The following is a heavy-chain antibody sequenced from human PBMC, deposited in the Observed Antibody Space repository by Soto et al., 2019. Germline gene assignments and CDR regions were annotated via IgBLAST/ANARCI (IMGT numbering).Heavy chain of an antibody. CDR3: ARDPRQHGYGDYYYYYCMDV. D-gene: IGHD4-17*01. CDR2: ISYDGSNK. Sequence: QVQLVESGGGVVQPGRSLRLSCAASGFTFSSYAMHWVRQAPGKGLEWVAVISYDGSNKYYADSVKGRFTISRDNSKNTRYLQMNSLRAEDTAVYYCARDPRQHGYGDYYYYYCMDVWGQGTTVTVSS. CDR1: GFTFSSYA. J-gene: IGHJ6*02. V-gene: IGHV3-30-3*01.